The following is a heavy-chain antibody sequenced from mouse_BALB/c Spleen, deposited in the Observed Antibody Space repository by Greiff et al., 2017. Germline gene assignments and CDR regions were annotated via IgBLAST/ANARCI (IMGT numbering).Heavy chain of an antibody. CDR3: ALLLTGTVAWFAY. CDR1: GFNIKDTY. Sequence: VQLQQSGAELVKPGASVKLSCTASGFNIKDTYMHWVKQRPEQGLEWIGRIDPANGNTTYDPKFQGKATITADTSSNTAYLQLNSLTSEDTAVYYCALLLTGTVAWFAYWGQGTLVTVSA. J-gene: IGHJ3*01. D-gene: IGHD4-1*01. CDR2: IDPANGNT. V-gene: IGHV14-3*02.